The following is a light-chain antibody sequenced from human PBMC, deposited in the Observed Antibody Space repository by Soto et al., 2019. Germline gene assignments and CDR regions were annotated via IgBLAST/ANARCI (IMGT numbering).Light chain of an antibody. Sequence: DIEMTQTPSSLSASLGDTVTITCRASQSISSYLNWYQQKPGKAPKLLIYAASSLQSGVPSRFSGSGSGTDFTLTISSLQPEDFATYYCQQSYSTPRTFGQGTKVDIK. CDR1: QSISSY. J-gene: IGKJ1*01. CDR3: QQSYSTPRT. CDR2: AAS. V-gene: IGKV1-39*01.